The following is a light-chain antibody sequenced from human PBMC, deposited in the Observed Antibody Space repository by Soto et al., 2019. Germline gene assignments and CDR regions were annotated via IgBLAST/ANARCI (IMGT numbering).Light chain of an antibody. Sequence: VVMGQSPDTLSVSPGERATLSCRASQSVSSNLAWYQQKPGQGPRLLIYAASTRATGIPARFSGSGSGTEFSLTISSLQSEDFAVYYCQQYINWPRTFGQGSKVDI. J-gene: IGKJ1*01. CDR2: AAS. V-gene: IGKV3-15*01. CDR3: QQYINWPRT. CDR1: QSVSSN.